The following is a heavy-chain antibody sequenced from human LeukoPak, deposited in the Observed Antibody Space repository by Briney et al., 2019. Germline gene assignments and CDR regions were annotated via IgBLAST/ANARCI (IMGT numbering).Heavy chain of an antibody. J-gene: IGHJ4*02. CDR3: ASSSPYSSGWYSQDY. Sequence: GGSLRLSCAASGFTFSSYAMSWVRQAPGKGLEWVSAISGSGGSTYYADSVKGRFTISRDNSKNTLYLQMNSLRAEDTAVYYCASSSPYSSGWYSQDYWGQGTLVTVSS. CDR2: ISGSGGST. V-gene: IGHV3-23*01. CDR1: GFTFSSYA. D-gene: IGHD6-19*01.